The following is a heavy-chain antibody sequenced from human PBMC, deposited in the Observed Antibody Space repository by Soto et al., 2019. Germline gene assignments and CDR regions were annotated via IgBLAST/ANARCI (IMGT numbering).Heavy chain of an antibody. V-gene: IGHV4-31*03. CDR1: GGPFSRGGYY. D-gene: IGHD3-22*01. Sequence: SETLSLTCTVSGGPFSRGGYYWSWIRQHPGKGLECIGYIFYTGSTYYNPTLKSRVTMSVDTSKRQFSLNLSSLTAADTAVYYCARAYYDTSGYSLDPWGQGTLVTVSS. CDR3: ARAYYDTSGYSLDP. CDR2: IFYTGST. J-gene: IGHJ5*02.